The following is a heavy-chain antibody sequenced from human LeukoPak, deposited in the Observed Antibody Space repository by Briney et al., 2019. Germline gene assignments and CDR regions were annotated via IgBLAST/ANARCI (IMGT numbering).Heavy chain of an antibody. V-gene: IGHV3-23*01. CDR2: IVSDGYKA. Sequence: GGSLRLSCAASGFTFSSYAMSWVRQAPGKGLEWVATIVSDGYKAYYADSVKGRFAISRDNSQNTVHLQMNSVRAEDTATYYCAKEIVFLFGDPWGQGALVTVSS. J-gene: IGHJ5*02. CDR1: GFTFSSYA. D-gene: IGHD2/OR15-2a*01. CDR3: AKEIVFLFGDP.